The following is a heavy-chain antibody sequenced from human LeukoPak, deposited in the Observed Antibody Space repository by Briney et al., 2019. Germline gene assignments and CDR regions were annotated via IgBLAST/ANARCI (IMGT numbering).Heavy chain of an antibody. V-gene: IGHV4-59*01. CDR1: GGSISSYY. D-gene: IGHD3-22*01. J-gene: IGHJ6*03. CDR3: ARDRYYYDSSGSAYYIDV. Sequence: SETLSLTCTVSGGSISSYYWSWIRQPPGKGLEWIGYIYYSGSTNYNPSLKSRVTISVDTSKNQFSLKLSSVTAADTAVYYCARDRYYYDSSGSAYYIDVWGKGTTVTVSS. CDR2: IYYSGST.